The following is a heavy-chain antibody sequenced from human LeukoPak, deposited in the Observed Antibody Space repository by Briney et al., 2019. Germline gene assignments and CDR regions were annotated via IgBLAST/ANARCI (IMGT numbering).Heavy chain of an antibody. D-gene: IGHD3-9*01. CDR2: MYYSGST. V-gene: IGHV4-39*01. Sequence: PSETLSLTCTVSGGSISSSSYYWGWIRQPPGKGLEWIGSMYYSGSTYYHPSLKSRATISVDTSKNQFSLKMRSVSAADTAVYYCARLKSRLAAIDIWGQGTMVTVSS. CDR3: ARLKSRLAAIDI. CDR1: GGSISSSSYY. J-gene: IGHJ3*02.